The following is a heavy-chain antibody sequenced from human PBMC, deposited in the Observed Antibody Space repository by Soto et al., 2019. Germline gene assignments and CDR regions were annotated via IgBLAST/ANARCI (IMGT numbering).Heavy chain of an antibody. J-gene: IGHJ6*02. CDR2: ISYDGSNK. CDR3: ARGDYYDFWSGYYIYYYGMDV. D-gene: IGHD3-3*01. Sequence: GGSLRLSCAASGFTFSSYAMHWVRQAPGKGLEWVAVISYDGSNKYYADSVKGRFTISRDNSKNTLYLQMNSLRAEDTAVYYRARGDYYDFWSGYYIYYYGMDVWGQGTTVTVS. CDR1: GFTFSSYA. V-gene: IGHV3-30-3*01.